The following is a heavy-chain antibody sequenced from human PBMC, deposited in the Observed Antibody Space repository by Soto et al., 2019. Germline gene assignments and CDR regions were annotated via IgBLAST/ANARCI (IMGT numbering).Heavy chain of an antibody. J-gene: IGHJ4*02. CDR2: IYYSGST. Sequence: PSETLSLTCTVSGGSISSYYWSWIRQPPGKGLEWIGYIYYSGSTNYNPSLKSRVTISVDTSKNQFSLKLSSVTAADTAVYYCARSQQLVYYFDYWGQGTLVTVSS. D-gene: IGHD6-6*01. V-gene: IGHV4-59*01. CDR1: GGSISSYY. CDR3: ARSQQLVYYFDY.